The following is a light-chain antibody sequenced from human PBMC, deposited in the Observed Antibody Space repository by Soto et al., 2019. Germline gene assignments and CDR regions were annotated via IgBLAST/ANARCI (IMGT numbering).Light chain of an antibody. CDR1: QAMSNY. CDR2: AAS. J-gene: IGKJ1*01. Sequence: DIHMTQSPSSLSASVGDRVTITCRASQAMSNYLAWYQQTPGKVPKLLIYAASSLQSGVPSRFNGSGSGTHFTLTISSLQPEDVATYYCQKYNGALWACGQGTKGDIK. V-gene: IGKV1-27*01. CDR3: QKYNGALWA.